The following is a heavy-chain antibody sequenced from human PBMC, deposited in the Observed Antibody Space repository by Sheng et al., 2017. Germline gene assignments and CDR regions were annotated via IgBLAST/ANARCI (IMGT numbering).Heavy chain of an antibody. V-gene: IGHV3-23*04. J-gene: IGHJ4*02. Sequence: EVQLVESGGGLVQPGGTLRLSCAASGFTFRSYDMTWVRQAPGKGLEWVSTISGSGDRTYYADSVKGRFTISRENSKNTLYLQMNSLRAEDTAIYYCAKDFYCSGDICSVGWGQGTLVTVSS. D-gene: IGHD2-15*01. CDR2: ISGSGDRT. CDR1: GFTFRSYD. CDR3: AKDFYCSGDICSVG.